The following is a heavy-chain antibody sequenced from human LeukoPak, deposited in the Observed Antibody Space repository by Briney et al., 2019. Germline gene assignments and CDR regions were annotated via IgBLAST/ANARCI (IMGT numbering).Heavy chain of an antibody. V-gene: IGHV4-30-4*07. J-gene: IGHJ4*02. D-gene: IGHD3-16*01. CDR2: IYDSGRA. Sequence: SETLSLTCAVSGGSISTGGYSRSWIRQPPGKTLEWIGYIYDSGRAYYNPSLKSRVTISMDTSSNHFSLKLRSVTAADTAVYYCVRDIYDDNNWGQGTLVTVSS. CDR3: VRDIYDDNN. CDR1: GGSISTGGYS.